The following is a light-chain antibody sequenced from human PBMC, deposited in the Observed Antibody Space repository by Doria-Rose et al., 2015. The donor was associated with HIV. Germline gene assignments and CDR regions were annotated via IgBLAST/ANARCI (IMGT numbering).Light chain of an antibody. V-gene: IGKV4-1*01. J-gene: IGKJ3*01. CDR2: WAS. CDR3: QQYYDTPS. Sequence: TQSPESLGMSLGERATLNCKSNQSLLYTSKNYLAWYQQKPGQPPKLLIYWASTRQSGVPARFSGSGSGTDFTLTINSLEAEDVAVYYCQQYYDTPSFGPGTTVDIQ. CDR1: QSLLYTSKNY.